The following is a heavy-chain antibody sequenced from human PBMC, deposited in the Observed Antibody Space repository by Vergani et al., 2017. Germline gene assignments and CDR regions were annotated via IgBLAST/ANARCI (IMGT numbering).Heavy chain of an antibody. CDR1: GFTFSNSA. D-gene: IGHD5-18*01. Sequence: EVHLLESGGGLVQSGGSLRLSCAASGFTFSNSAVSWVRQAPGRGLAWVSSISGPGLSTYYADSVKGRFSISRDNSKNTLYLQMNSLRSEDTAVYYCARVMADTAMVTPSIDYWGQGTLVTVSS. CDR2: ISGPGLST. V-gene: IGHV3-23*01. CDR3: ARVMADTAMVTPSIDY. J-gene: IGHJ4*02.